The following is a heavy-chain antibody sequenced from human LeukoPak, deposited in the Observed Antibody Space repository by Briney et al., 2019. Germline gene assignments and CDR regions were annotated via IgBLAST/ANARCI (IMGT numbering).Heavy chain of an antibody. CDR3: ARLPSHLPDY. D-gene: IGHD2-2*01. V-gene: IGHV5-51*01. CDR1: GNSFTNYW. Sequence: GESLKISCKGSGNSFTNYWIAWVRQMPGGGLEWMGIIYPGDSETVYSPTFQGQVTISADKSISTAYLQWSSLKASDTAMYYCARLPSHLPDYWGQGTLVTVSS. J-gene: IGHJ4*02. CDR2: IYPGDSET.